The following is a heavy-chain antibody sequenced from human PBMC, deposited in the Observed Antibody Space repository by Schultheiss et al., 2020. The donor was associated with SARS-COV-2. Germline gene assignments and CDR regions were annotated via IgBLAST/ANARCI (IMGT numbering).Heavy chain of an antibody. D-gene: IGHD2-15*01. CDR1: GGSISSYY. CDR2: IYYSGST. V-gene: IGHV4-59*12. Sequence: SETLSLTCTVSGGSISSYYWSWIRQPPGKGLEWIGYIYYSGSTNYNPSLKSRVTISVDTSKNQFSLKVSSVTAADTAVYYCAREGCSGGSCSPYFDYWGQGTLVTVSS. J-gene: IGHJ4*02. CDR3: AREGCSGGSCSPYFDY.